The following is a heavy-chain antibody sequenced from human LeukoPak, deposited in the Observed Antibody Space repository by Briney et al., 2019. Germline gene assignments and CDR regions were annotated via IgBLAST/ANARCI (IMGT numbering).Heavy chain of an antibody. CDR1: GFTFSSYT. CDR3: ARDLTVTSTCWFDL. V-gene: IGHV3-21*01. Sequence: GGSLRLSCAVFGFTFSSYTMNWVRQAPGKGLEWVSSITGSSTYIYYADSVKGRFTISRDNAKNSLYLQMNNLGAEDTAVYYCARDLTVTSTCWFDLWGQGTLVTVSS. J-gene: IGHJ5*02. D-gene: IGHD4-11*01. CDR2: ITGSSTYI.